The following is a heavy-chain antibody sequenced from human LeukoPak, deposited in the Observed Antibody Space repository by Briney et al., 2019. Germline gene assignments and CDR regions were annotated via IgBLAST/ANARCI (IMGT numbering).Heavy chain of an antibody. CDR3: ARDLSVWLDYFDY. Sequence: PSETLSLNCAVSTYSISSGYYWGWIRQPPGKGLEWIGSIYHSGTTYYKPSLKSRVTISVDTSKNQFSLKLNSVTASDTAVYYCARDLSVWLDYFDYWGQGTLVTVSS. CDR1: TYSISSGYY. D-gene: IGHD6-19*01. CDR2: IYHSGTT. V-gene: IGHV4-38-2*02. J-gene: IGHJ4*02.